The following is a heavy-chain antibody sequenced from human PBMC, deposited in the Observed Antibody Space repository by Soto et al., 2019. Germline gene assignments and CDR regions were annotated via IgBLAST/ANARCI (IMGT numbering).Heavy chain of an antibody. J-gene: IGHJ6*02. V-gene: IGHV4-4*02. Sequence: PSETLSRTCAVSGGSISSSNCWSWVRPPPGKGLEWIGEIYHSGSTNYNPSLKSRVTISVDKSKNQFSLKLSSVTAADTAVYYCARDPYYYGSGGTAAAEYYYYGMDVWGQGTTVTVSS. CDR2: IYHSGST. CDR3: ARDPYYYGSGGTAAAEYYYYGMDV. D-gene: IGHD3-10*01. CDR1: GGSISSSNC.